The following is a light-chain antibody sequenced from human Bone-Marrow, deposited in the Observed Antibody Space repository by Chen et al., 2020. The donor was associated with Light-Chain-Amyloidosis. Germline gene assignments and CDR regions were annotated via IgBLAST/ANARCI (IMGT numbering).Light chain of an antibody. Sequence: SYVLTQPSSVSVAPGQMATIACGGNNIGSTSVHWYQQTPGQAPLLVGYDDSDRPSGIPERLSGSDSGNTATLTISRVEAGDEADYYCQVWDRSSDRPVFGGGTKLTVL. CDR2: DDS. CDR3: QVWDRSSDRPV. CDR1: NIGSTS. V-gene: IGLV3-21*02. J-gene: IGLJ3*02.